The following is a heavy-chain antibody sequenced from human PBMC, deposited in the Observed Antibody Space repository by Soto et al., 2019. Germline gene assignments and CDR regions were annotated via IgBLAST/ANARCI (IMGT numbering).Heavy chain of an antibody. V-gene: IGHV3-23*01. Sequence: PGGALRLSCAASGFTFSSYAMSWVRQAPGKGLEWVSAISGSGGSTYYAGSVKGRFTISRDNSKNTLYLQMNSLRAEDTAVYYCAKVLDCSSTSCALYYYYYYYGMDVWGQGTTVTVSS. CDR1: GFTFSSYA. CDR3: AKVLDCSSTSCALYYYYYYYGMDV. CDR2: ISGSGGST. J-gene: IGHJ6*02. D-gene: IGHD2-2*01.